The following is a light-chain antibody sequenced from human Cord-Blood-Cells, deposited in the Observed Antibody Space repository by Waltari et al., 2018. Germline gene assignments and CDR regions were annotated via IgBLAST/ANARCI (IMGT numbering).Light chain of an antibody. CDR1: SSDFGGYNY. Sequence: QSALTQPRSASGSPGQSVTISCTGTSSDFGGYNYVSWYQQHPGKAPKLMIYDVSKRPSGVPDRFSGSKSGNTASLTISGLQAEDEADYYCCSYAGSYTVVFGGGTKLTVL. V-gene: IGLV2-11*01. CDR2: DVS. CDR3: CSYAGSYTVV. J-gene: IGLJ2*01.